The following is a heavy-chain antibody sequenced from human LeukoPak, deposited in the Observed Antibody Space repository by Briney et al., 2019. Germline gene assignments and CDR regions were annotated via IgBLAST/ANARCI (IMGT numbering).Heavy chain of an antibody. V-gene: IGHV3-30*18. J-gene: IGHJ6*02. CDR2: ISYDGSNK. CDR3: ANMVRREYGMDV. Sequence: GRSLRLSWAASGFTFSSYGMHWVRQAPGKGLEWVAVISYDGSNKYYADSVKGRFTISRDNSKNTLYLQMNSLRAEDTAAYYCANMVRREYGMDVWGQGTTVTVSS. CDR1: GFTFSSYG. D-gene: IGHD3-10*01.